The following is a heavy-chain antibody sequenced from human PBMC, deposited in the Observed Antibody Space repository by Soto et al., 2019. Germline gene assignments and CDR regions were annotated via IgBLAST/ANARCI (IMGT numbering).Heavy chain of an antibody. CDR1: GYSVSSGYY. Sequence: PSETLSLTCAVSGYSVSSGYYWGWIRQTPGKGLEWIGNIFHSGSTYYNPSLKSRVTISVDTSKNQFSLKVRSVTAADTALYYCARAKADTTLVVNPTYYFDYWGQGTLVTV. V-gene: IGHV4-38-2*01. D-gene: IGHD5-18*01. J-gene: IGHJ4*02. CDR3: ARAKADTTLVVNPTYYFDY. CDR2: IFHSGST.